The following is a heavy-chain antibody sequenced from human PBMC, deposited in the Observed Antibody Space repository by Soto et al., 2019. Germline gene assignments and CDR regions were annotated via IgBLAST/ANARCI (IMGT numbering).Heavy chain of an antibody. V-gene: IGHV3-53*04. J-gene: IGHJ6*02. CDR3: ARDGPYYYASRMDV. Sequence: EVQLVESGGGLVQPGGSLRLSCAASGIPVSSNYMTWVRQAPGKGLEWVSVLHSGGDTYYANSVKGRFTISRHDSTNTLFLQMNSLTPEDTAEYYCARDGPYYYASRMDVWGQGTTVTVSS. CDR2: LHSGGDT. CDR1: GIPVSSNY. D-gene: IGHD3-10*01.